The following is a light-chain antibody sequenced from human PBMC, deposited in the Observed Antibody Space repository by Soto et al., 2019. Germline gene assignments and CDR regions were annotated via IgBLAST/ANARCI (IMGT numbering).Light chain of an antibody. CDR2: GAS. V-gene: IGKV3-20*01. CDR3: QQYGSAASIT. CDR1: QSVSSSY. Sequence: EIVLTQSPGTLSLSPGERSTLSGRASQSVSSSYLAWYHHKPGQAPRLLIYGASSRATGIPDRFSVSGSGTDFAVTISRLEPEDFAVYYCQQYGSAASITFGQGTGLEIK. J-gene: IGKJ5*01.